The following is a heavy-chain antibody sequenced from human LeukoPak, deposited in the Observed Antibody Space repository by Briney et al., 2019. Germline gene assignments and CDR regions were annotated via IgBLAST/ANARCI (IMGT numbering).Heavy chain of an antibody. CDR1: GGSFSVYY. J-gene: IGHJ3*02. Sequence: PSETLSLTCAVYGGSFSVYYWSWIRQPPGKGLEWIGEINHSGSTNYSPSLKSRVTISVDTSKNQFSLKLSSVTAADTAVYYCARVRGEAFDIWGQGTMVTVSS. CDR2: INHSGST. V-gene: IGHV4-34*01. CDR3: ARVRGEAFDI.